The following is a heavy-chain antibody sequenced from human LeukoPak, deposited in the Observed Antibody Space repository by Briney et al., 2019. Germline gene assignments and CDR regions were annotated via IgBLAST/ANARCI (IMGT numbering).Heavy chain of an antibody. V-gene: IGHV3-23*01. J-gene: IGHJ4*02. Sequence: PGGSLRLSCAASGFTFSSYGMSWVRQAPGKGLEWVSAISGSGGSTYYADSVKGRFTISRDNSKNMLYLQMNSLRAEDTAVYYCASTEYSPWYSFDYWGQGTLVTVSS. CDR1: GFTFSSYG. CDR3: ASTEYSPWYSFDY. D-gene: IGHD6-6*01. CDR2: ISGSGGST.